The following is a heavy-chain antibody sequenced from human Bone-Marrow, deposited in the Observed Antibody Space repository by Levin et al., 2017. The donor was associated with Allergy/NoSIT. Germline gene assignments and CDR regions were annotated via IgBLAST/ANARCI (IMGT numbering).Heavy chain of an antibody. Sequence: GESLKISCAASGFSVSRHYMSWVRQAPGKGLELVSLIYSGGDTQYADSVKGRFTISRDNSRNTLYLQMNSLRGDDTAVYYCARNGVGTAAGTPWGQGTLVTVSS. CDR3: ARNGVGTAAGTP. V-gene: IGHV3-66*01. J-gene: IGHJ4*02. CDR2: IYSGGDT. D-gene: IGHD6-13*01. CDR1: GFSVSRHY.